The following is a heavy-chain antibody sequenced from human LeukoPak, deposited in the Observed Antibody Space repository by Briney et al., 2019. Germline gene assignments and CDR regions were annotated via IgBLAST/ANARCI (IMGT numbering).Heavy chain of an antibody. V-gene: IGHV1-46*01. Sequence: ASVKVSCTASGYTFTNYNVHWVRHGPGQGLEWMAIFYPRGSITTYAEKFQGRVTMTSDTSTSTVYMELSSLTSEDTAVYYCARDSSSWSSDYWGQGTLVTVSS. J-gene: IGHJ4*02. CDR2: FYPRGSIT. D-gene: IGHD6-13*01. CDR1: GYTFTNYN. CDR3: ARDSSSWSSDY.